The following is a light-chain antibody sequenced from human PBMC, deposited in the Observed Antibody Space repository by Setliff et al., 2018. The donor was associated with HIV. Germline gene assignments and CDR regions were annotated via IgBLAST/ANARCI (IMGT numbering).Light chain of an antibody. CDR3: QQYNSWPPTWT. J-gene: IGKJ1*01. CDR1: QSVNSN. CDR2: DTS. V-gene: IGKV3-15*01. Sequence: TLSVSPGERATLSCRASQSVNSNLAWYQQKPGQAPRLLIYDTSTRATGIPARISGSGSGTDFTLTISSLQSEDFAVYYCQQYNSWPPTWTFGQGTKMDIK.